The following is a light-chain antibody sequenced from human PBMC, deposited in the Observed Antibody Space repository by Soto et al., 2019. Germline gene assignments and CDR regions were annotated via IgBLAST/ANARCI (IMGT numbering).Light chain of an antibody. Sequence: QSALTQPRSVSGSPGQSVTISCTGTSSDVGGYNYVSWYQQHPGKAPKLMIYDVTKRPSGVPDRFSGFRSGNTASLTISGLQAEDEADYYFCSNVGSYSYVFGTGTKLTVL. CDR3: CSNVGSYSYV. J-gene: IGLJ1*01. CDR1: SSDVGGYNY. V-gene: IGLV2-11*01. CDR2: DVT.